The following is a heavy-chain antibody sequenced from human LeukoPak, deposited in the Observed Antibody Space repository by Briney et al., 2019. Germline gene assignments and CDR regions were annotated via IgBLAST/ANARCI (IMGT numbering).Heavy chain of an antibody. D-gene: IGHD4-23*01. V-gene: IGHV4-4*07. CDR3: ARGGKATVVTM. CDR2: IYSSGST. J-gene: IGHJ4*02. Sequence: SETLSRTCTVSGGSINSYYWSWIRQPAGKGRAWIGRIYSSGSTNYNPSLKSRVSMSVDTSKIQFSLKLTSVTAADTAVDYCARGGKATVVTMWGQGILVTVSS. CDR1: GGSINSYY.